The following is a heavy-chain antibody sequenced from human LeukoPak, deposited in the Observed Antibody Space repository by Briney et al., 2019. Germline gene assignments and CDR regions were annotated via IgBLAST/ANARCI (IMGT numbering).Heavy chain of an antibody. CDR1: GYTFTSYY. D-gene: IGHD3-10*01. CDR2: INPSSGST. V-gene: IGHV1-46*01. CDR3: ARASSDFGELFP. Sequence: ASVKVSCKASGYTFTSYYMHWVRQAPGRGLEWMGIINPSSGSTSYTQKFQGRVTMTRDTSTSTVYMDLSSLRSEDTAVYYCARASSDFGELFPWGQGTLVTVSS. J-gene: IGHJ5*02.